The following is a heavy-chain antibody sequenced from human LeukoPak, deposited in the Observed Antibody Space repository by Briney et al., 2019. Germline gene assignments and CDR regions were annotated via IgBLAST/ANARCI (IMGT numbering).Heavy chain of an antibody. CDR2: SIPIFGTA. V-gene: IGHV1-69*05. CDR1: GGTFSSYA. CDR3: ASTSRGTHYYDSSGYYGY. Sequence: SVKVSCKASGGTFSSYAISWVRQAPGQGLEWMGRSIPIFGTANYAQKFQGRVTITTDESTSTAYMELSSLRSEDTAVYYCASTSRGTHYYDSSGYYGYWGQGTLVTVSS. J-gene: IGHJ4*02. D-gene: IGHD3-22*01.